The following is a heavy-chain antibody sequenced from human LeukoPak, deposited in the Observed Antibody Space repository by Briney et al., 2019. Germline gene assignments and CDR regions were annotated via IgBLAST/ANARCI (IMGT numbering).Heavy chain of an antibody. V-gene: IGHV3-30*02. J-gene: IGHJ4*02. CDR2: IRYDGSNK. CDR1: GFTFSSYG. Sequence: PGGSLRLSCAVSGFTFSSYGMHWVRQAPGKGLEWVAFIRYDGSNKYYTDSVKGRVTISRNNSKNTLYLQMNSLRAELTAVYSCAKGRLLGVSSWYFDYWGQGTLVTVSS. CDR3: AKGRLLGVSSWYFDY. D-gene: IGHD6-13*01.